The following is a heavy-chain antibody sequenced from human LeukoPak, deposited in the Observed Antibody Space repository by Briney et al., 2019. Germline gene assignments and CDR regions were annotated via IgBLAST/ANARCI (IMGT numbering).Heavy chain of an antibody. V-gene: IGHV2-70*11. CDR3: ARIRYSSGWYAFDI. Sequence: SGPTLVKPTQTLTLTCTFSGFSLSTSGMCVSWIRQPPGKALEWLARIDWDDDKYYSTSLETRLTISKDTSKNQVVLTMTNMYPVDTATYYCARIRYSSGWYAFDIWGQGTMVTVSS. D-gene: IGHD6-19*01. J-gene: IGHJ3*02. CDR2: IDWDDDK. CDR1: GFSLSTSGMC.